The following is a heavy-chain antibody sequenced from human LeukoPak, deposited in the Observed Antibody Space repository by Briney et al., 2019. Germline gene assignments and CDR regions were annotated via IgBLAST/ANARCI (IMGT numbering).Heavy chain of an antibody. J-gene: IGHJ4*02. CDR3: ARGWWLERSPFDY. CDR1: GYSISSGYY. V-gene: IGHV4-38-2*02. Sequence: NTSETLSLTCTVSGYSISSGYYWGWIRQPPGKGLEWIGSIYHSGSTYYNPSLKSRVTISVDTSKNQFSLKLSSVTAAGAAVYYCARGWWLERSPFDYWGQGTLVTVSS. D-gene: IGHD2-15*01. CDR2: IYHSGST.